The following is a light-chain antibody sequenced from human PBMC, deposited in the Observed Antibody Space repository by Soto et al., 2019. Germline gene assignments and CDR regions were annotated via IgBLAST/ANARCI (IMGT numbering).Light chain of an antibody. V-gene: IGKV1-5*01. J-gene: IGKJ4*01. CDR2: DAS. CDR1: QSISYW. Sequence: DIQMTQSPPTLSASVGDTVTITCRASQSISYWLAWYQQKPGKAPKLLVYDASTLESGVPSRFTGSGSETDFTLTINSLQPDDFATDYCQQYNDYSTFGGGTKVEIK. CDR3: QQYNDYST.